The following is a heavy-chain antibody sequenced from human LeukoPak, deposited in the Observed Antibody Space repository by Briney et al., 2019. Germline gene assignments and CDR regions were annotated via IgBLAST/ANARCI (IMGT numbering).Heavy chain of an antibody. V-gene: IGHV3-53*01. CDR2: IYSGGST. J-gene: IGHJ6*03. Sequence: GGSLRLSCAASGFTVSSNYMSWVRQAPGKGLEWVLVIYSGGSTYYADSVKGRFTISRDNSKNTLYLQMNSLRAEDTAVYYCARDSYYYYYMDVWGRGTTVTVSS. CDR1: GFTVSSNY. CDR3: ARDSYYYYYMDV.